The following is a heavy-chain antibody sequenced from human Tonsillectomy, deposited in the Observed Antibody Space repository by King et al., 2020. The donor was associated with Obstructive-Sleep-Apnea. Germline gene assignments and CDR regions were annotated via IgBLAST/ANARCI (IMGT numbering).Heavy chain of an antibody. CDR3: TKEDRGSGRGYFDL. D-gene: IGHD3-10*01. Sequence: VQLVESGGGPVQPGRSPRLSCTTSGFAFVDYAMDWFRQAPGKGLEWIGFIRSEGYGGATEYGASVKGRFIISRDDSKGTAYLQMNSLKTEDTAMYYCTKEDRGSGRGYFDLWGRGTLVTVSS. CDR2: IRSEGYGGAT. J-gene: IGHJ2*01. V-gene: IGHV3-49*03. CDR1: GFAFVDYA.